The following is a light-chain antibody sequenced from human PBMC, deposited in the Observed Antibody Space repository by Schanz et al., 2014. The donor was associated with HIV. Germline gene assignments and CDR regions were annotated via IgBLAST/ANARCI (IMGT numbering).Light chain of an antibody. Sequence: QSVLTQPPSVSGAPGQRVTISCSGSSSNIGNRNVYWYQQLPGAAPKLLIYKDNQRPSGVPDRFSGSKSGTSASLAISGLQSEDEADYYCASWDVSLNGPVFGGGTKLTVL. J-gene: IGLJ2*01. CDR3: ASWDVSLNGPV. CDR1: SSNIGNRN. V-gene: IGLV1-44*01. CDR2: KDN.